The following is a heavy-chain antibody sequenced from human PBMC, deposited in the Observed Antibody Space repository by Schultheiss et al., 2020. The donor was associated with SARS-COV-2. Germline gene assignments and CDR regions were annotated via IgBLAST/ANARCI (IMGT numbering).Heavy chain of an antibody. CDR1: GFTFSDYY. J-gene: IGHJ1*01. CDR2: ILSSGSYT. V-gene: IGHV3-11*06. D-gene: IGHD2-8*01. Sequence: GGSLRLSCAASGFTFSDYYMSWIRQAPGKGLEWVSHILSSGSYTNYADSVKGRFTISRDNAKSSLFPQMNSLRAEDTAVYYCARVGRDCSHGICYNAEYFQHWGQGTLVTVSS. CDR3: ARVGRDCSHGICYNAEYFQH.